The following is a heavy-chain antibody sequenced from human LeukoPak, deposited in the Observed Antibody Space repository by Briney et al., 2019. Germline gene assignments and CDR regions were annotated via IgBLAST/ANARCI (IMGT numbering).Heavy chain of an antibody. CDR2: IHYSGST. J-gene: IGHJ4*02. CDR3: ARLDGNWNYFDY. Sequence: SETLSLTCSVSGASITTYYWSWIRQPPGKGLEWIAYIHYSGSTSYNPSLKSRLTISLDTSKNQFSLKLSSVTAADTAVYHCARLDGNWNYFDYWGQGTQVTVSS. V-gene: IGHV4-59*08. D-gene: IGHD1-20*01. CDR1: GASITTYY.